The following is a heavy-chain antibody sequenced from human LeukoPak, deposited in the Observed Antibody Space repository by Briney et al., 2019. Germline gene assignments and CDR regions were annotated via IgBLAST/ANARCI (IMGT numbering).Heavy chain of an antibody. D-gene: IGHD2-15*01. CDR1: GFTFSSYG. CDR3: AKSRVYCSGGSCYFDY. J-gene: IGHJ4*02. V-gene: IGHV3-30*02. CDR2: IRYDGSDK. Sequence: GGSLRLSCAASGFTFSSYGMHWVRQAPGKGLEWVAFIRYDGSDKYYADSVKGRFTVSRDNSKNTLYLQMNSLRAEDTTVYYCAKSRVYCSGGSCYFDYWGQGTLVTVSS.